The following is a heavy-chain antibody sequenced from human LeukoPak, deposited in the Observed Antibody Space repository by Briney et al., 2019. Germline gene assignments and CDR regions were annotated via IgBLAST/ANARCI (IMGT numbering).Heavy chain of an antibody. J-gene: IGHJ4*02. Sequence: SETLSLTCTVSGGSISSYYWSWIRQPPGKGLEWIGYIYYSGSTNYTPSLKSRVTISVDTSKNQFSLKLSSVTAADTAVYYCARGDILTGYPCDYWGQGTLVTVSS. CDR2: IYYSGST. D-gene: IGHD3-9*01. CDR3: ARGDILTGYPCDY. V-gene: IGHV4-59*01. CDR1: GGSISSYY.